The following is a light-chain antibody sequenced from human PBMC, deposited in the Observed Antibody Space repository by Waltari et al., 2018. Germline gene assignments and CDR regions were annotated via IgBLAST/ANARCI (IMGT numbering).Light chain of an antibody. J-gene: IGKJ1*01. V-gene: IGKV2-28*01. CDR1: QSLLHSNGYYY. CDR3: MQSLQALWT. CDR2: LGS. Sequence: DIVMTQSPLSLPVTPGEPASISCRSSQSLLHSNGYYYLDWYLQKPGQSPQLLIYLGSSRASGVPDRFSGSGSGTDFTLKISRVEAEDVGVYYCMQSLQALWTFGQGTKVEIK.